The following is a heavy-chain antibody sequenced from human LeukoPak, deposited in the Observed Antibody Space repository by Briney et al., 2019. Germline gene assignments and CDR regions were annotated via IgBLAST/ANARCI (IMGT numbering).Heavy chain of an antibody. CDR2: ISSSSSYI. CDR3: ARAETSIVGATTSFDY. J-gene: IGHJ4*02. V-gene: IGHV3-21*01. D-gene: IGHD1-26*01. CDR1: GFTFSSYS. Sequence: GGSLRLSCAASGFTFSSYSMNWVRQAPGKGLKWVSSISSSSSYIYYADSVKGRFTISRDNAKNSLYLQMNSLRAEDTAVYYCARAETSIVGATTSFDYWGQGTLVTVSS.